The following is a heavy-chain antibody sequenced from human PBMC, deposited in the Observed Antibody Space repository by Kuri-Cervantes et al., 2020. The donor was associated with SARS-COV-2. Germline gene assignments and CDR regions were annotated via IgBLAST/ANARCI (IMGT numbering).Heavy chain of an antibody. Sequence: GESPKISLAAPAFTFSSYWMSWVRQAPGKGLEWVANIKQDGSEKYYVDSVKGRFTISRDNAKNSLYLQMNSLRAEDTAVYYCARGASREKAPVRAFDIWGQGTMVTVSS. J-gene: IGHJ3*02. CDR3: ARGASREKAPVRAFDI. V-gene: IGHV3-7*01. D-gene: IGHD1-26*01. CDR1: AFTFSSYW. CDR2: IKQDGSEK.